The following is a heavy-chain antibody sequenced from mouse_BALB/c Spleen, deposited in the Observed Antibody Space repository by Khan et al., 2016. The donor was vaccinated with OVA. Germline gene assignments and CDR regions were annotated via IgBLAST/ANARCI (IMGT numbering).Heavy chain of an antibody. J-gene: IGHJ4*01. Sequence: QIQLVQSGPELKQPGETVKISCKASGYIFTNYGMTWVKQAPGKGLKWMGWINTYTREPTYADDFKGRFAFSLETSANTAYLQINYLKNEDTATYFCARTLYGSGYDYAMDYWGQGTSVTVSS. CDR3: ARTLYGSGYDYAMDY. D-gene: IGHD1-1*01. V-gene: IGHV9-3-1*01. CDR2: INTYTREP. CDR1: GYIFTNYG.